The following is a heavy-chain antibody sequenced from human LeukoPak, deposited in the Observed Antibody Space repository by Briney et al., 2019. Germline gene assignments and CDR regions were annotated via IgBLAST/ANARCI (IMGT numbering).Heavy chain of an antibody. Sequence: GGSLRLSCAASGFTFSSYWMHWVRQAPGKGLVWVSRINSDGSSISYADSVKGRFAISRDNAKNTLYLQMNSLRAEDMAVYYCARDVYYGSGSYSNDAFDIWGQGTMVTVSS. J-gene: IGHJ3*02. CDR3: ARDVYYGSGSYSNDAFDI. CDR2: INSDGSSI. CDR1: GFTFSSYW. V-gene: IGHV3-74*01. D-gene: IGHD3-10*01.